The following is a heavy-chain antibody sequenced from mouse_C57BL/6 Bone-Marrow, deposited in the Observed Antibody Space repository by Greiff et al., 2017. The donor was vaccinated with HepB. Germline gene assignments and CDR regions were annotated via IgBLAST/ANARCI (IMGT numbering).Heavy chain of an antibody. Sequence: EVHLVESGGGLVKPGGSLKLSCAASGFTFSDYGMHWVRQAPEKGLEWVAYISSGSSTIYYADTVKGRFTISRDNAKNTLFLQMTSLRSEDTAMYYCARSPYYYGSSYVPHWYFDVWGTGTTVTVSS. V-gene: IGHV5-17*01. CDR1: GFTFSDYG. CDR3: ARSPYYYGSSYVPHWYFDV. J-gene: IGHJ1*03. CDR2: ISSGSSTI. D-gene: IGHD1-1*01.